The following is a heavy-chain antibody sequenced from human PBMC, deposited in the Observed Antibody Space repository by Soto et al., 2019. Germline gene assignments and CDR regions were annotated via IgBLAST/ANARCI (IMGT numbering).Heavy chain of an antibody. D-gene: IGHD6-19*01. Sequence: GGSLRLSCAASGFTFSSYSMNWVRQAPGKGLEWVSYISSSSSTIYYADSVKGRFTISRDNAKNSLYLQMNSLRAEDTAVYYCARGGAAVAGLAFDIWGQGTMVTVSS. CDR3: ARGGAAVAGLAFDI. V-gene: IGHV3-48*01. CDR2: ISSSSSTI. CDR1: GFTFSSYS. J-gene: IGHJ3*02.